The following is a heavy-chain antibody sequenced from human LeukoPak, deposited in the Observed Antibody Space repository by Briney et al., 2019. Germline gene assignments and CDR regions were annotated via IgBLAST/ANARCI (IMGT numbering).Heavy chain of an antibody. D-gene: IGHD5-18*01. CDR3: ARTAMASYYFDY. J-gene: IGHJ4*02. V-gene: IGHV1-18*04. Sequence: GASVKVSCKASGYTFTGYYMHWVRQAPGQGLEWMGWISAYNGHTNHAQKLQGRVTMTTDTSTSTAFMELRSLRTDDTAVYYCARTAMASYYFDYWGQGTLVTVSS. CDR2: ISAYNGHT. CDR1: GYTFTGYY.